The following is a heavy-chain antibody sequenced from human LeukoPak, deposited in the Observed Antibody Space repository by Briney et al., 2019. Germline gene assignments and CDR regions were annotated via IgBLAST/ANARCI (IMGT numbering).Heavy chain of an antibody. V-gene: IGHV3-74*01. CDR1: GFIFSYYT. CDR2: IDGDGSSL. Sequence: PGGSLRLSCAASGFIFSYYTMNWVRQAPGKGLVWVSRIDGDGSSLAYADSVKGRFTVSRDNAKNTLYLQMDSLRAEDTAVYYCSRASYSAPTPGYWGQGTLVTVSS. CDR3: SRASYSAPTPGY. J-gene: IGHJ4*02. D-gene: IGHD1-26*01.